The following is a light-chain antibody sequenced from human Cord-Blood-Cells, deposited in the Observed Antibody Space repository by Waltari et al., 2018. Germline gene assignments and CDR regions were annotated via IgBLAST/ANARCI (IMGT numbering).Light chain of an antibody. CDR3: QQYYSTPPA. Sequence: DLVMTQHPDSLAVSLGERANINCKSSQSVLSSSNNKNYLAWYQQKPGQPPKLLIYWASTRESGVPDRFSGSGSGTDFTRTISSLQAEDVAVYYCQQYYSTPPAFGQGTKVEIK. CDR1: QSVLSSSNNKNY. V-gene: IGKV4-1*01. J-gene: IGKJ1*01. CDR2: WAS.